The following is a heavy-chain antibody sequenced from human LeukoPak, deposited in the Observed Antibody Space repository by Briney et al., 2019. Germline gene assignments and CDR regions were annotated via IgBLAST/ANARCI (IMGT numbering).Heavy chain of an antibody. CDR1: GFTFSSYA. J-gene: IGHJ4*02. CDR2: ISGSGGRT. D-gene: IGHD3-22*01. Sequence: PGGSLRLSCAASGFTFSSYAMSWVRQAPGKGLEWVSGISGSGGRTNYADSVKGRFTISRDNSKNTLSLQMNSLGAEDTAVYYCAKDRNLYDTSGYSLFDYWGQGNLVTVSS. CDR3: AKDRNLYDTSGYSLFDY. V-gene: IGHV3-23*01.